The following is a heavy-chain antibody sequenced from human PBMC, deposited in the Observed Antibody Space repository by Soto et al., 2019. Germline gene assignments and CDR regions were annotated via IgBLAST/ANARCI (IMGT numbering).Heavy chain of an antibody. J-gene: IGHJ4*02. CDR3: ASGLWFRELLSY. CDR1: GFTFSSYA. Sequence: QVQLVASGGGVVQPGRSLSLSCAASGFTFSSYAMHWVRQAPGKGLEWGAVISYDGSNKYYADSVKGRFTISRDNSKNTLDLQMNSLRAEDTAVYYCASGLWFRELLSYWGQGTLVTVSS. V-gene: IGHV3-30-3*01. D-gene: IGHD3-10*01. CDR2: ISYDGSNK.